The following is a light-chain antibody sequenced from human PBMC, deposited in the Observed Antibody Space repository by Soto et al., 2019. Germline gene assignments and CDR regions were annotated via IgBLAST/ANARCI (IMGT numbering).Light chain of an antibody. J-gene: IGLJ2*01. V-gene: IGLV2-14*01. CDR1: SSDIAVYSY. CDR3: SSYTITSTVV. CDR2: DVS. Sequence: QSVLTQPASVSGSPGQSITISCTGTSSDIAVYSYVSWFQQHPGKAPKLIIYDVSNRPSGVSSRFSGSKSGNTASLPISGLQAEDESDYYCSSYTITSTVVFGGGTKLTVL.